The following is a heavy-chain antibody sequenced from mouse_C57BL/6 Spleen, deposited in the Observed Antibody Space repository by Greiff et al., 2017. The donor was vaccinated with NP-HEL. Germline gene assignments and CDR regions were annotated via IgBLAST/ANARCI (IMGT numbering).Heavy chain of an antibody. CDR3: ARLPVDYAMDY. CDR2: IDPSDSYT. V-gene: IGHV1-69*01. J-gene: IGHJ4*01. Sequence: VQLQQPGAELVMPGASVKLSCKASGYTFTSYWMHWVKQRPGQGLEWIGEIDPSDSYTNYNQKFKGKSTLTVDKSSSTAYMQLSSLTSEDSAVYYCARLPVDYAMDYWGQGTSVTVSS. CDR1: GYTFTSYW.